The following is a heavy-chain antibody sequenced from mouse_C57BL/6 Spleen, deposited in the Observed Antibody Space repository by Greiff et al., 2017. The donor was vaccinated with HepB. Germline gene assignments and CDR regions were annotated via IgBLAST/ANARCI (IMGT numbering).Heavy chain of an antibody. Sequence: QVQLQQSGAELVRPGTSVKVSCKASGYAFTNYLIEWVKQRPGQGLEWIGVINPGSGGTNYNEKFKGKATLTADKSSSTAYMQLSSLTSEDSAVYCCARSYYYGSSHDYWGQGTTLTVSS. CDR1: GYAFTNYL. D-gene: IGHD1-1*01. CDR2: INPGSGGT. CDR3: ARSYYYGSSHDY. J-gene: IGHJ2*01. V-gene: IGHV1-54*01.